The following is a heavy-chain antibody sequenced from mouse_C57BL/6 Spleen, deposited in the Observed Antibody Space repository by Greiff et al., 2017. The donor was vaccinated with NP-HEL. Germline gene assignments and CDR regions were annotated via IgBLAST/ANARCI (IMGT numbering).Heavy chain of an antibody. D-gene: IGHD1-1*01. CDR3: ATPYYGSTSRYFDV. CDR2: IYPRDGST. J-gene: IGHJ1*03. Sequence: QVQLQQSGPELVKPGASVKLSCKASGYTFTSYDINWVKQRPGQGLEWIGWIYPRDGSTKYNEKFKGKATLTVDTSSSTAYMELHSLTSEDSAVYFCATPYYGSTSRYFDVWGTGTTVTVSS. V-gene: IGHV1-85*01. CDR1: GYTFTSYD.